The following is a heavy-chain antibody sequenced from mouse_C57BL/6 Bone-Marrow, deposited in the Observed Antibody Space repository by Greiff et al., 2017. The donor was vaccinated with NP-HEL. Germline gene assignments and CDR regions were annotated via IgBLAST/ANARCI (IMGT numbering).Heavy chain of an antibody. CDR1: GYAFTNYL. V-gene: IGHV1-54*01. CDR2: INPGSGGT. CDR3: ARSLYYGNFYLYFDV. J-gene: IGHJ1*03. D-gene: IGHD2-1*01. Sequence: VQLQQSGAELVRPGTSVKVSCKASGYAFTNYLIEWVKQRPGQGLEWIGVINPGSGGTNYNEKFKGKATLTADKSSSTAYMQLSSLTSEDSAVYFCARSLYYGNFYLYFDVWGTGTTVTVSS.